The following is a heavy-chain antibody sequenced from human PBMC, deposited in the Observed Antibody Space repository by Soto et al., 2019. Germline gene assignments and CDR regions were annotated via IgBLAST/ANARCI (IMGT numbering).Heavy chain of an antibody. Sequence: QVQLVESGGGVVQPGRSLRLSCVASGFTFSSYAMHWVRQAPGKGLEWVAVISYDGSNKYYADSVKGRFTISRDNSKNTLYLQMNSLRAEDTAVYYCARDMGRDGYNNFDYWGQGTLVTVSS. CDR3: ARDMGRDGYNNFDY. D-gene: IGHD5-12*01. CDR2: ISYDGSNK. V-gene: IGHV3-30-3*01. CDR1: GFTFSSYA. J-gene: IGHJ4*02.